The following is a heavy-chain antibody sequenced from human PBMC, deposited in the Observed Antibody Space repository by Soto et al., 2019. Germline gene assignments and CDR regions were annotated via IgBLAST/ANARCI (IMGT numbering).Heavy chain of an antibody. Sequence: SETLSLTCTVSGGSFSPNYWAWIRQHPGKGLEWIGYNYYSGITYYNPSLKSRVTISLDTSKNQFSLKLSSVTAADTAVYYCARDGSGYSYGYVMRWAVHYYGMDVWGQGTTVTVSS. CDR2: NYYSGIT. CDR1: GGSFSPNY. J-gene: IGHJ6*02. D-gene: IGHD5-18*01. CDR3: ARDGSGYSYGYVMRWAVHYYGMDV. V-gene: IGHV4-59*06.